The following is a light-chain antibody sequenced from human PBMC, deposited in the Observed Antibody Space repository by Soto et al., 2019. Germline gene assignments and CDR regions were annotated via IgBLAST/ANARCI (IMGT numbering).Light chain of an antibody. V-gene: IGLV2-14*01. Sequence: QSALTQPASVSGSPGQSITISCTGASSDIGAYNYVSWYQQHPGKAPKVLIYDVTDRPSGVSNRFSGSKSGNTASLTISGLQAEDEADYYCSSYTISSTYVFGSGTKLTVL. CDR3: SSYTISSTYV. CDR2: DVT. J-gene: IGLJ1*01. CDR1: SSDIGAYNY.